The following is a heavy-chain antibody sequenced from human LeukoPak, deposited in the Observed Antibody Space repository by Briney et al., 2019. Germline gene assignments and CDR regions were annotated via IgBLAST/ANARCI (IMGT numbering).Heavy chain of an antibody. CDR3: AGGFDY. Sequence: SETLSLTCAVSGGSMRNYYWSWIRQPPGKGLEWIGYIYYSGSTYYNPSLKSRVTISVDTSKNQFSLKLSSVTAADTAVYYCAGGFDYWGQGTLVTVSS. V-gene: IGHV4-30-4*01. CDR2: IYYSGST. CDR1: GGSMRNYY. J-gene: IGHJ4*02.